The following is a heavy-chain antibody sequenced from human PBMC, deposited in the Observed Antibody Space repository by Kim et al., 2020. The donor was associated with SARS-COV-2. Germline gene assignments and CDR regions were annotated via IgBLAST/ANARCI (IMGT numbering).Heavy chain of an antibody. D-gene: IGHD3-22*01. CDR3: ARSSYHYDSSGYFYRYYF. Sequence: GGSLRLSCAASGFTVSSNYMSWVRQAPGKGLEWVSIIYSGGSTNYADSVKGRFTLSRDNSKNTLYLQMNSLRAEDTAVYYCARSSYHYDSSGYFYRYYF. V-gene: IGHV3-53*01. J-gene: IGHJ4*01. CDR2: IYSGGST. CDR1: GFTVSSNY.